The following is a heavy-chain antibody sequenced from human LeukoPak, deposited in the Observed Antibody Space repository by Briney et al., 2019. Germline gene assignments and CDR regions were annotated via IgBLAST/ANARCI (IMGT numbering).Heavy chain of an antibody. V-gene: IGHV4-39*07. CDR1: GGSISSSSYY. D-gene: IGHD3-22*01. Sequence: SETLSLTCTVSGGSISSSSYYWGWIRQPPGKGLEWIGSIYYSGSTYYNPSLKSRVTISVDASKNQFSLKLSSVTAADTAVYYCAREGGSYDSSGYYSLHYYFDYWGQGTLVTVSS. CDR3: AREGGSYDSSGYYSLHYYFDY. J-gene: IGHJ4*02. CDR2: IYYSGST.